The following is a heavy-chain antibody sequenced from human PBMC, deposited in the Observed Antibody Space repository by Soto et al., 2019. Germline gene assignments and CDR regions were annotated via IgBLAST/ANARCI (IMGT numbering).Heavy chain of an antibody. Sequence: GGSLRFSCAASGFTFSSYAMSWVRQAPGKGLEWVSAISGSGGSTYYADSVKGRFTISRDNSKNTLYLQMNSLRAEDTAVYYCAKLVAANVLYWFDPWGQGTLVTVSS. J-gene: IGHJ5*02. CDR1: GFTFSSYA. V-gene: IGHV3-23*01. CDR2: ISGSGGST. CDR3: AKLVAANVLYWFDP. D-gene: IGHD2-15*01.